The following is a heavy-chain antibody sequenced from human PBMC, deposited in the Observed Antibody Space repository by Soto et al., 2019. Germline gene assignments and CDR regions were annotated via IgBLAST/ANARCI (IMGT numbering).Heavy chain of an antibody. Sequence: QVQLVQSGAEVKKPGASVKVSCKASGYTFTSYGISWVRQAPGQGLEWMGWISAYNGNTNYAQKLQGRVTMTTDTSTSKAYMELGRLRSDDTAVYYCGRGEEQQLVRALYFQHWGQGTLVTVSS. CDR2: ISAYNGNT. CDR3: GRGEEQQLVRALYFQH. CDR1: GYTFTSYG. D-gene: IGHD6-13*01. J-gene: IGHJ1*01. V-gene: IGHV1-18*01.